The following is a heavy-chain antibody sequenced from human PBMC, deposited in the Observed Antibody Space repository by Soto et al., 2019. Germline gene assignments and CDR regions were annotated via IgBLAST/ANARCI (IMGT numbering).Heavy chain of an antibody. CDR1: GFTFDDYA. CDR2: ISWNSGSI. CDR3: AKDNDHQGITPTFDP. D-gene: IGHD3-16*01. V-gene: IGHV3-9*01. Sequence: GGSLRLSCAASGFTFDDYAMHWVRQAPGKGLEWVSGISWNSGSIGYADSVKGRFTISRDNAKNSLYLQMNSLRAEDTALYYCAKDNDHQGITPTFDPWGQGTLVTVSS. J-gene: IGHJ5*02.